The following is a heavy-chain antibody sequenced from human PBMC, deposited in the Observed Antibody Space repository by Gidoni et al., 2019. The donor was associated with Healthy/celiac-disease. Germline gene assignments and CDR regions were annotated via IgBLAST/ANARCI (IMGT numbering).Heavy chain of an antibody. D-gene: IGHD1-26*01. V-gene: IGHV3-23*01. J-gene: IGHJ2*01. Sequence: EVQLLESGGGLVQPGGSLRLSCAASGFPFSRYAMSWVRQAPGKGLEWVSDISGRGGSTYYADYVKGRFTISRDNSKNTLYLQMNSLRAEDTAVYYCAKDPKLTDHEWYFDLWGRGTLVTVSS. CDR3: AKDPKLTDHEWYFDL. CDR1: GFPFSRYA. CDR2: ISGRGGST.